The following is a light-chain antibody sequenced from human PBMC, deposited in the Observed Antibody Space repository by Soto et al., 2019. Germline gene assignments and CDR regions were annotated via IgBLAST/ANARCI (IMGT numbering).Light chain of an antibody. CDR1: SSDVGKYNY. CDR3: ASYTSNSAVV. CDR2: DVS. J-gene: IGLJ2*01. V-gene: IGLV2-14*01. Sequence: QSALTQPASVSGSPGQSITISCTGTSSDVGKYNYVSWYQQHPGKAPKLMIYDVSNRPSGVSDRFSGSKSGNTASLIISGLQAEDEADYYCASYTSNSAVVFGGGTKVTVL.